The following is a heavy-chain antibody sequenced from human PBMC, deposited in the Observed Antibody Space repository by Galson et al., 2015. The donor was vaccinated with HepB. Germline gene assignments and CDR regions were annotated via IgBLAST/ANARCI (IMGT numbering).Heavy chain of an antibody. D-gene: IGHD4-17*01. V-gene: IGHV3-21*01. Sequence: SLRLSCAASGFTFSSYSMNWVRQAPGKGLEWVSSISSSSSYIYYADSVKGRFTISRDNAKNSLYLQMNSLRAEDTAVYYCARGSRPTVSFLGDDAFDIWGQGTMVTVSS. J-gene: IGHJ3*02. CDR3: ARGSRPTVSFLGDDAFDI. CDR1: GFTFSSYS. CDR2: ISSSSSYI.